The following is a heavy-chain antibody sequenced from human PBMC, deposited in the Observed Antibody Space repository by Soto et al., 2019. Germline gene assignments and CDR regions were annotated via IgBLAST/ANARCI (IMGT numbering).Heavy chain of an antibody. Sequence: SETLSLTCTVSGGSISSYYWSWIRQPPGKGLEWIGYIYYSGSTNYNPSLKSRVTISVDTSKNQFSLKLSSVTAADTAVYYCATSYGTERYYFDYWGQGTLVTV. CDR3: ATSYGTERYYFDY. D-gene: IGHD3-10*01. CDR2: IYYSGST. CDR1: GGSISSYY. V-gene: IGHV4-59*08. J-gene: IGHJ4*02.